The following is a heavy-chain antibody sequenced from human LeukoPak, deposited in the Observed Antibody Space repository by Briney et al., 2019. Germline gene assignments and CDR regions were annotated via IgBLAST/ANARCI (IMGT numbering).Heavy chain of an antibody. V-gene: IGHV4-59*01. Sequence: SETLSLTCTVSGGSISSYYWSWIRQPPGKGLEWIGYIYYSGSTNYNPSLKSRVTISVDTSKNQFSLKPSSVTAADTAVYYCATLWGIEGYWGQGTLVTVSS. CDR3: ATLWGIEGY. J-gene: IGHJ4*02. CDR2: IYYSGST. D-gene: IGHD6-13*01. CDR1: GGSISSYY.